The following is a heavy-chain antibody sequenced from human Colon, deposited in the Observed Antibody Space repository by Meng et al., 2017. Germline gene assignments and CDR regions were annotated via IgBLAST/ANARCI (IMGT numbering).Heavy chain of an antibody. Sequence: GPLRPSCAVPGYSITGSYNWGWTRQSPGKGLEWIGSIYQSGSTYYNPPLKSRVTMSVDTSKNQFSLKLSSVTAADTAVYYCARERSSWRIIDYWGQGTLVTVSS. J-gene: IGHJ4*01. CDR3: ARERSSWRIIDY. D-gene: IGHD6-13*01. CDR1: GYSITGSYN. CDR2: IYQSGST. V-gene: IGHV4-38-2*02.